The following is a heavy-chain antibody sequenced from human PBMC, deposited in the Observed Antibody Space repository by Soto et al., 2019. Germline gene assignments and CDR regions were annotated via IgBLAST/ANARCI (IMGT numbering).Heavy chain of an antibody. V-gene: IGHV4-61*01. CDR2: IYRSGST. D-gene: IGHD3-16*01. J-gene: IGHJ5*01. Sequence: QVQLQESGPGLVRPSETLSLTCTVSGASLTSGSYYWSWVRQPPGKGLEWIAYIYRSGSTNYNPSLKSRATISVDTSKNQFSLRLTSVTPADTAMYYCARWKYSYADLPGDWFDSWGQGTLVTASS. CDR1: GASLTSGSYY. CDR3: ARWKYSYADLPGDWFDS.